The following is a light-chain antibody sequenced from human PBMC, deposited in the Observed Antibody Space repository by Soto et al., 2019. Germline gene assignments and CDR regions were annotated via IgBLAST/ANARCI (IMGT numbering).Light chain of an antibody. V-gene: IGLV2-23*01. CDR3: CSYAGSSVVV. CDR1: SSDVGSYNH. CDR2: EGS. Sequence: QSALTQPASVSGSPGQSITISCTGTSSDVGSYNHVSWYQQHPGKAPKLMIYEGSKRPSGVSNRFSGSKSGNTASLTISGLQAEDEADSYCCSYAGSSVVVFGGGTKLTVL. J-gene: IGLJ2*01.